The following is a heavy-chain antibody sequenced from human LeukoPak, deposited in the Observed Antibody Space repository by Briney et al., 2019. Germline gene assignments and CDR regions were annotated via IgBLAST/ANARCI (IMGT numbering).Heavy chain of an antibody. CDR1: GGSFSDNY. CDR2: VYHNEHS. CDR3: ASLGYSSGWLDS. Sequence: SETLSLTCNVSGGSFSDNYWNWIRHLPGKGLEWIGYVYHNEHSDYNPSLKSRATISVDTSTNQFSLKMISVTAADTAVYYCASLGYSSGWLDSWGHGSLVIVSS. J-gene: IGHJ5*01. V-gene: IGHV4-59*01. D-gene: IGHD2-15*01.